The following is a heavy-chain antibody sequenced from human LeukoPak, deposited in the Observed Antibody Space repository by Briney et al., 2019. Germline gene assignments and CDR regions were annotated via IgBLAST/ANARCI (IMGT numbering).Heavy chain of an antibody. CDR1: GFTFSSYW. J-gene: IGHJ4*02. V-gene: IGHV3-7*01. CDR3: ARDLVAAGTPRSV. Sequence: QSGGSLRLSCAASGFTFSSYWMSWARQAPGKGLEWVANIKQDGSEKYYVGSVKGRFTISRDNAKNSLYLQMNSLRAEDTAVYYCARDLVAAGTPRSVWGQGTLVTVSS. CDR2: IKQDGSEK. D-gene: IGHD6-13*01.